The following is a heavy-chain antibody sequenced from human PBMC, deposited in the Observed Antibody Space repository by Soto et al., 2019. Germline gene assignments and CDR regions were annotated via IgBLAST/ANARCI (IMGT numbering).Heavy chain of an antibody. D-gene: IGHD3-10*01. V-gene: IGHV4-34*01. CDR1: GGSFSGYY. CDR2: INHSGST. J-gene: IGHJ6*03. CDR3: ARATHYYGSESRYYYYYMDV. Sequence: SETLSLTCVVYGGSFSGYYWSWIRQPPGKGLEWIGEINHSGSTNYNPSLKSRVTISVDTSKNQFSLKLSSVTAADTAVYYCARATHYYGSESRYYYYYMDVWGKGTTVTVSS.